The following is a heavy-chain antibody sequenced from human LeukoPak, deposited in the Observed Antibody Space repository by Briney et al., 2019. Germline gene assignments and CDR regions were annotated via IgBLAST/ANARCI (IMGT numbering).Heavy chain of an antibody. CDR1: GGSISGYH. Sequence: TPSETLSLTCAVYGGSISGYHWNWIRQSPGKGLEWIANIFYTGNADYNPSLKSRVTISLDTSKNEISLILSSVTAADTAVYFCARKTYCSGGRCYGENWFDPWGQGTLVTVSS. CDR2: IFYTGNA. CDR3: ARKTYCSGGRCYGENWFDP. J-gene: IGHJ5*02. D-gene: IGHD2-15*01. V-gene: IGHV4-59*08.